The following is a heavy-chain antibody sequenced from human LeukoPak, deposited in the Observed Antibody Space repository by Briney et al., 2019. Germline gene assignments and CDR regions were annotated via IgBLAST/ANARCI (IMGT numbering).Heavy chain of an antibody. CDR1: GGSISSYY. CDR2: IYYSGST. J-gene: IGHJ6*02. V-gene: IGHV4-59*01. CDR3: ARDAPPSTTYYDFWSAPPAYGMDV. D-gene: IGHD3-3*01. Sequence: SETLSLTCTVSGGSISSYYWSWIRQPPGKGLEWIGYIYYSGSTNYNPSLKSQVTISVDTSKNQFSLKLSSVTAADTAVYYCARDAPPSTTYYDFWSAPPAYGMDVWGQGTTVTVSS.